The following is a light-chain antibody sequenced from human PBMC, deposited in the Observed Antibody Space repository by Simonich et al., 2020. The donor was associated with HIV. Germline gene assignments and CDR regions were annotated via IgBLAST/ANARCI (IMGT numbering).Light chain of an antibody. CDR2: WAS. CDR3: QQYYSTPLT. J-gene: IGKJ4*01. V-gene: IGKV4-1*01. Sequence: DIVMTQSPDSLAVSLGERATINCKSSQSVLYSSNTKNHLTWYQQKPGQPPKLLIYWASTRESGVPDRFSGSGSGTDFTLTITSLQAEDVAVYFCQQYYSTPLTFGGGTKVEIK. CDR1: QSVLYSSNTKNH.